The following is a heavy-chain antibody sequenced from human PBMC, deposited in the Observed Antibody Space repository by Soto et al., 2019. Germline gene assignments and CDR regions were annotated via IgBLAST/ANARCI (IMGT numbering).Heavy chain of an antibody. CDR2: IYYSGST. J-gene: IGHJ5*02. Sequence: SETLSLTCTVSGGSISSYYWSWIRQPPGKGLEWIGYIYYSGSTNYNPSLKSRVTISVDTSRNQFSLKLSSVTAADTAVYYCASYKTLGYCSGGSCYTTNWFDPWGQGTLVTVSS. D-gene: IGHD2-15*01. CDR1: GGSISSYY. CDR3: ASYKTLGYCSGGSCYTTNWFDP. V-gene: IGHV4-59*01.